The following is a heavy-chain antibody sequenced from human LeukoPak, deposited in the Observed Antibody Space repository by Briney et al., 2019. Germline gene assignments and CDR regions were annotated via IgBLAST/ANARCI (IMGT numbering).Heavy chain of an antibody. CDR1: GGSISSGGYY. CDR2: IYHSGST. J-gene: IGHJ6*03. Sequence: PSQTLSLTCTVSGGSISSGGYYWSWIRQPPGKGLEWIGYIYHSGSTYYNPSLNSRVTISVDRSKNQFSLKLSSVTAADTAVYYCARGSNHGSGSYYNYYYMDVWGKGTTVTVSS. CDR3: ARGSNHGSGSYYNYYYMDV. D-gene: IGHD3-10*01. V-gene: IGHV4-30-2*01.